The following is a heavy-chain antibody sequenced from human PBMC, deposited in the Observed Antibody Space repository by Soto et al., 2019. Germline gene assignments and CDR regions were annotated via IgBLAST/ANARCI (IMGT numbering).Heavy chain of an antibody. CDR1: GNTFTDYK. D-gene: IGHD4-17*01. CDR3: TTWVDYGDYEGFDF. CDR2: VDPNGGGT. J-gene: IGHJ4*01. Sequence: XSVKVSCKTSGNTFTDYKLQWVRQAPGQGLEWMGWVDPNGGGTNSAQKFQGSVTMTRDTSITTVYLELSRLKTNDTATYFCTTWVDYGDYEGFDFWG. V-gene: IGHV1-2*04.